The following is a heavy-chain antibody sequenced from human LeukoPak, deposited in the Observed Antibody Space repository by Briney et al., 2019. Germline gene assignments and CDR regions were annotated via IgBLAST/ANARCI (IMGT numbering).Heavy chain of an antibody. CDR3: VRDDGDV. J-gene: IGHJ6*04. Sequence: GGSMRLSCVFSGFTFSNYWMKWVRQAPGKGLEWVASINEDGSGKYSMDSVKDRVTISRDNAKNSLDLQINSLTVEDTAIYYCVRDDGDVWGKGTTVTVSS. CDR2: INEDGSGK. V-gene: IGHV3-7*01. CDR1: GFTFSNYW.